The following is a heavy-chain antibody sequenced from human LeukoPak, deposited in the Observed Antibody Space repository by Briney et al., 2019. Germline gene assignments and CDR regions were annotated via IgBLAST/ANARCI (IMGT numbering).Heavy chain of an antibody. Sequence: PGGSLRLSCAASGFTFNKYAMSWVRQAPGKGLEWVSGLSGSGVSTYYADSVKGRFTISRDNSKNTLYLQMNSLRAEDTAIYYCAKRYTRGDVGYYYYMDVWGKGTTVTVSS. D-gene: IGHD2-2*03. CDR2: LSGSGVST. J-gene: IGHJ6*03. CDR3: AKRYTRGDVGYYYYMDV. V-gene: IGHV3-23*01. CDR1: GFTFNKYA.